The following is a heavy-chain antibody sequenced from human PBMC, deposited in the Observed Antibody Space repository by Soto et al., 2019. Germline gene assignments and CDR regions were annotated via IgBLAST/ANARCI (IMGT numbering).Heavy chain of an antibody. V-gene: IGHV3-49*04. D-gene: IGHD3-3*01. J-gene: IGHJ5*02. CDR1: GFSFGDYA. CDR3: VRGSFGYYGP. Sequence: GGSLRLSCTTSGFSFGDYAMTWVRQAPGKGLEWVGFIRNPGYGGTTEYATSVKGRFIISRDDSISSAYLQLNSLRMDDSAVYYCVRGSFGYYGPWGQGTLVTVSS. CDR2: IRNPGYGGTT.